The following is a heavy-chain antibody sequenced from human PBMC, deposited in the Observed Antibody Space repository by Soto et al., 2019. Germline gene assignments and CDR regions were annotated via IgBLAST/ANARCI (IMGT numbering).Heavy chain of an antibody. CDR2: ITSTSTYI. CDR3: ARDGARDRGDKGFDY. J-gene: IGHJ4*02. D-gene: IGHD2-21*02. CDR1: GFTFSSYT. V-gene: IGHV3-21*01. Sequence: EVQLVESGGGLVKPGGSLRLSCAASGFTFSSYTMHWVRQAPGKGLEWVSSITSTSTYIYYTDSLKGRFTISRDNSKNSLYQQMDSLGPGDTAIYYCARDGARDRGDKGFDYWGQGTVVTVSS.